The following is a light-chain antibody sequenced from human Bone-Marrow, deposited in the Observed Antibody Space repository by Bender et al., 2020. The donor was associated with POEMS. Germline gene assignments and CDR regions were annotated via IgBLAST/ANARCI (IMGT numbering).Light chain of an antibody. CDR1: SSDIGSYNL. Sequence: QSALTQPASVSGSPGQSITISCTGTSSDIGSYNLVSWLQQYPGEAPKLIIYDLDKRPSGISSRFSGSKSGNSASLTISGLQVNDEADYYCCSYARGDTLIFDGGSKLAVL. CDR3: CSYARGDTLI. V-gene: IGLV2-23*02. J-gene: IGLJ2*01. CDR2: DLD.